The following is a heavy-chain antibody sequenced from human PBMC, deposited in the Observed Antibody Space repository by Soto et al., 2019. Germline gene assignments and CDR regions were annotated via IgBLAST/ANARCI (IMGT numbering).Heavy chain of an antibody. CDR1: GFTFSSYA. D-gene: IGHD2-21*02. CDR3: ATDIFGMAYCGVDCYSGAAFDI. V-gene: IGHV3-23*01. Sequence: GGSLRLSCAASGFTFSSYAMSWVRQAPGKGLEWVSAISGNGGSTYYADSVKGRFTISRGNSKNTLYLQMNSLRAEDTAVYYCATDIFGMAYCGVDCYSGAAFDIWGQGTMVTVSS. CDR2: ISGNGGST. J-gene: IGHJ3*02.